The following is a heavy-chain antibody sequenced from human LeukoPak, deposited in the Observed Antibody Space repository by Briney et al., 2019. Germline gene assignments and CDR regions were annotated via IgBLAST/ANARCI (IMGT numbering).Heavy chain of an antibody. CDR3: ARVSDTLTDY. CDR2: TIPILGIA. V-gene: IGHV1-69*04. J-gene: IGHJ4*02. CDR1: GGTFSSYA. Sequence: SVKVSCKASGGTFSSYAISWVRQAPGQGLEWMGRTIPILGIANYAQKFQGRVTITADKSTSTAYMELSSLRSEDTAVYYCARVSDTLTDYWGQGTLVTVSS. D-gene: IGHD3-16*01.